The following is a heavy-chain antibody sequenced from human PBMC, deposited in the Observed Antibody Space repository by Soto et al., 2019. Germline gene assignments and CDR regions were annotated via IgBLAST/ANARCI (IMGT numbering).Heavy chain of an antibody. CDR1: GGTFSSYA. Sequence: QVQLVQSGAEVKKPGSSVKVSCKASGGTFSSYAISWVRQAPGQGLEWMGGIIPIFGTANYAQKFQGRVTIPADESXXTXYXXLSSLSSEDTAVYYCARDGYYYGSGSYEEDWYFDLWGRGTLVTVSS. CDR2: IIPIFGTA. V-gene: IGHV1-69*12. D-gene: IGHD3-10*01. CDR3: ARDGYYYGSGSYEEDWYFDL. J-gene: IGHJ2*01.